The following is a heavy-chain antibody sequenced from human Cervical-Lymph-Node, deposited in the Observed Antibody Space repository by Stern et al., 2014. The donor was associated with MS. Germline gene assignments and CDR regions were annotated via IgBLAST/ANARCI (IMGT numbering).Heavy chain of an antibody. J-gene: IGHJ6*02. Sequence: ESGPALVKPTQTLTLTCTFSGFSLSTSGMCVSWIRQPPGKALEWLSLIDWDDDKSYSTSLKSRLTISKDTSKNQVVLTMTNMDPLDTATYYCARTTTVTGYGMDVWGQGTTVTVSS. V-gene: IGHV2-70*01. CDR2: IDWDDDK. CDR3: ARTTTVTGYGMDV. CDR1: GFSLSTSGMC. D-gene: IGHD4-17*01.